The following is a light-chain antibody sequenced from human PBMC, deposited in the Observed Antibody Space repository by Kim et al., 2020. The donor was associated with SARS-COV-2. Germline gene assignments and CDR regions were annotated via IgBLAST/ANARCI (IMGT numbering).Light chain of an antibody. V-gene: IGKV3-20*01. CDR2: GAS. J-gene: IGKJ2*01. CDR1: QSVSSSY. Sequence: LSPGERATLSCRASQSVSSSYFAWYQQKPGQAPRLLIYGASSRATCIPDRFSGSGSGPDFTLTISRLEPEDFAVYYCQQYGSSPYTFGQGTKLEI. CDR3: QQYGSSPYT.